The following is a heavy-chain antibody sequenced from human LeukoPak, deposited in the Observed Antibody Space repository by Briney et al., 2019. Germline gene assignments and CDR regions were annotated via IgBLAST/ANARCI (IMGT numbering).Heavy chain of an antibody. Sequence: PGGSLRLSCAASGFTFSSYAMSWVRQAPGKGLEWVSAISGSGGSTYYADSVKGRFTISRDNSKNTLYLQMNSLRAEDTAVYYCAKEAERYFDWLSAVLPIYYFDYWGQGTLVTVSS. CDR3: AKEAERYFDWLSAVLPIYYFDY. J-gene: IGHJ4*02. V-gene: IGHV3-23*01. CDR1: GFTFSSYA. CDR2: ISGSGGST. D-gene: IGHD3-9*01.